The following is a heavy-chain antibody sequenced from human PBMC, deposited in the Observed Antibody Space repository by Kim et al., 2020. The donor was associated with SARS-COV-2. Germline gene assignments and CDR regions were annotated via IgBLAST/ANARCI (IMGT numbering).Heavy chain of an antibody. CDR3: ARVPLFDYVWGSYRPTSYRGRYYGMDV. Sequence: SETLSLTCAVYGGSFSGYYWSWIRQPPGKGLEWIGEINHSGSTNYNPSLKSRVTISVDTSKNQFSLKLSSVTAVDTAVYYCARVPLFDYVWGSYRPTSYRGRYYGMDVWGQGTTVTVSS. J-gene: IGHJ6*02. CDR2: INHSGST. CDR1: GGSFSGYY. V-gene: IGHV4-34*01. D-gene: IGHD3-16*02.